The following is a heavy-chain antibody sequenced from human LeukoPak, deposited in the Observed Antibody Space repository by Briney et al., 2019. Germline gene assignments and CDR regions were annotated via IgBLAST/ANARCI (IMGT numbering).Heavy chain of an antibody. CDR2: ISSSSSYI. J-gene: IGHJ4*02. V-gene: IGHV3-21*01. D-gene: IGHD3-22*01. Sequence: PGGSLRLSCAASGFTFSSYSMNWVRQAPGKGLEWVSSISSSSSYICYADSVKGRFTISRDNAKNSLYLQMNSLRAEDTAVYYCARFYYYDSSGYLYWGQGTLVTASS. CDR3: ARFYYYDSSGYLY. CDR1: GFTFSSYS.